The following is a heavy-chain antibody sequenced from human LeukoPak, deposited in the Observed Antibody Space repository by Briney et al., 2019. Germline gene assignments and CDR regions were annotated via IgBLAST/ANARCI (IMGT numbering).Heavy chain of an antibody. J-gene: IGHJ4*02. Sequence: GGSLRLSCASSGFTFSSYDMSWVRQAPRKGLEWVSAISGSGVTTYYADSVKRRFTISRDDSKNTLFLQMNSLRAEDTAIYYCATETYIVVVPGALFDYWGQGTLVTVSS. CDR2: ISGSGVTT. V-gene: IGHV3-23*01. D-gene: IGHD2-2*01. CDR1: GFTFSSYD. CDR3: ATETYIVVVPGALFDY.